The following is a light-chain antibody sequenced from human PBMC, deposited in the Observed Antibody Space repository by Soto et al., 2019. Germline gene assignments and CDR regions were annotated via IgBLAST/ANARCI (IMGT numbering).Light chain of an antibody. Sequence: EIVMTQSPATLSVSPGERATLSCRASQSVNSNLAWYRQKPGQAPRLLISDASTRATGVPARFSGSGSGTEFTRTISSRQSEDSGIYYCQQYHFWPPLTFGGGTKVEIK. V-gene: IGKV3-15*01. CDR2: DAS. J-gene: IGKJ4*01. CDR1: QSVNSN. CDR3: QQYHFWPPLT.